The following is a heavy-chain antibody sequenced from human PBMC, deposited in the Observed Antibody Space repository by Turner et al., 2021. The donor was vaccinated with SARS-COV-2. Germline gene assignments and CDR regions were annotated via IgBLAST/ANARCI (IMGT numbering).Heavy chain of an antibody. J-gene: IGHJ5*02. CDR3: ATGSPFGVIGNWFDT. D-gene: IGHD3-3*01. CDR1: GYTLIELS. CDR2: FDPEDGET. V-gene: IGHV1-24*01. Sequence: QVQLLQSGAEVKQPGASVNVSCKVSGYTLIELSMYWVRQAPGKGLEWMGGFDPEDGETIYAQKYQGRVTMTEDTYTDKAYMELSSLRSEDTDVYYCATGSPFGVIGNWFDTWGQGTLVTVT.